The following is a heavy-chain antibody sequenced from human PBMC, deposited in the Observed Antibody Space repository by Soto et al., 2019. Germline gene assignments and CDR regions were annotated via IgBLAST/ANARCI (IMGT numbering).Heavy chain of an antibody. CDR2: IYWDDDK. CDR1: GFSLSTSGVG. V-gene: IGHV2-5*02. J-gene: IGHJ6*02. Sequence: QITLKESGPTLVIPTQPLTLTCTFSGFSLSTSGVGVGWIRQPPGKALEWLALIYWDDDKRYSPSLKSRLTITKDTSKNQVVLTMTNMDPVDTATYYCAHSRCGGDCLQSYSSHYYYGMDVWGQGTTVTVSS. D-gene: IGHD2-21*02. CDR3: AHSRCGGDCLQSYSSHYYYGMDV.